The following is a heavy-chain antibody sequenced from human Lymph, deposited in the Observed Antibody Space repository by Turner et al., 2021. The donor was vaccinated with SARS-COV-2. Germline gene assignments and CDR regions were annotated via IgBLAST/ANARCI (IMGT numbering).Heavy chain of an antibody. CDR3: AKNEMAMIVVVITLFDY. Sequence: EVLLLESGGGLVQPGGSLRLSCALPGFPFSSYAMSWVRQAPGKGLEWVSTISGSGGSTYYADSVKGRFTISRDNSKNTLYLQMNSLRAEDTAVYYCAKNEMAMIVVVITLFDYWGQGTLVTVSS. CDR1: GFPFSSYA. V-gene: IGHV3-23*01. CDR2: ISGSGGST. J-gene: IGHJ4*02. D-gene: IGHD3-22*01.